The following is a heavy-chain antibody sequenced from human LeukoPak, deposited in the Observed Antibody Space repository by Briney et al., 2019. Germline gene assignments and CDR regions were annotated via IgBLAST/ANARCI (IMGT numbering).Heavy chain of an antibody. CDR2: ISSSGSTI. J-gene: IGHJ4*02. D-gene: IGHD6-19*01. V-gene: IGHV3-48*01. CDR3: ARANGWYLRNYFDY. CDR1: GVMFSSHN. Sequence: GGSLRLSCAASGVMFSSHNMNWVRQAPGKGLEWVSYISSSGSTIYYEDSVEGRFTISRDNAKKSLYLQMNSLRAEDTAVYYCARANGWYLRNYFDYWGQGILVTVSS.